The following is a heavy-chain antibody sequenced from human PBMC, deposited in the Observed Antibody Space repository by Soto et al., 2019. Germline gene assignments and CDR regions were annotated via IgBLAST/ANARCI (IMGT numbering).Heavy chain of an antibody. J-gene: IGHJ6*02. CDR3: AKGLVGYVFGVQDYYFGMDL. Sequence: QVQLVESGGGVVQPGRSLRLSCGASGFKFSTYGMHWVRQAPGKGLEWVAVISYDGNNKYYADSVKGRFTISRDNSKSTPYLQMNTLRAEEPAVSYCAKGLVGYVFGVQDYYFGMDLWGQGTTVAVSS. D-gene: IGHD1-26*01. CDR1: GFKFSTYG. CDR2: ISYDGNNK. V-gene: IGHV3-30*18.